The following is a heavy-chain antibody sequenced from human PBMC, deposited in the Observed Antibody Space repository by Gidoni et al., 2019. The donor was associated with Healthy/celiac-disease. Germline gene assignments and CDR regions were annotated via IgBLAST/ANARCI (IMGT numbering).Heavy chain of an antibody. J-gene: IGHJ3*02. Sequence: QLQLQESGSGLVKPSQTLSLTCAVSGGSISRGGYSWSWIRQPPGKGLEWIGYIYHSGSTYYNPALKSRVTISVDRSKNQFSLKLSSVTAADTAVYYCAREMVRGVIGAFDIWGQGTMVTVSS. D-gene: IGHD3-10*01. V-gene: IGHV4-30-2*01. CDR3: AREMVRGVIGAFDI. CDR2: IYHSGST. CDR1: GGSISRGGYS.